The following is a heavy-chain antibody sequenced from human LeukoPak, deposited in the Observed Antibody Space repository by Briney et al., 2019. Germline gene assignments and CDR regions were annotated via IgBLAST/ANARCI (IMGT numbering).Heavy chain of an antibody. CDR3: ARVPLGEPTGGDWFDP. Sequence: SETLSLTCTVSGGSISSGGYSWSWIRQHPGKGLEWIGYIYYSGSTYYNPSLKSRVTISVDTSKNQFSLKLSSVTAADTAVYYCARVPLGEPTGGDWFDPWGQGTLVTVSS. J-gene: IGHJ5*02. CDR2: IYYSGST. D-gene: IGHD3-16*01. V-gene: IGHV4-31*03. CDR1: GGSISSGGYS.